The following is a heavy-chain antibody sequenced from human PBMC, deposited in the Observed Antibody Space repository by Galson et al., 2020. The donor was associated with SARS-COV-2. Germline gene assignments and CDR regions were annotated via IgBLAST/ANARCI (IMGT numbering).Heavy chain of an antibody. CDR2: ISYDGSNK. D-gene: IGHD3-22*01. J-gene: IGHJ4*02. Sequence: LSLTCAASGFTFSSYAMHWVRQAPGKGLEWVAVISYDGSNKYYADSVKGRFTISRDNSKNTLYLQMNSLRAEDTAVYYCARDPDSSDYYDSSPFDYWGQGTLVTVSS. CDR1: GFTFSSYA. V-gene: IGHV3-30-3*01. CDR3: ARDPDSSDYYDSSPFDY.